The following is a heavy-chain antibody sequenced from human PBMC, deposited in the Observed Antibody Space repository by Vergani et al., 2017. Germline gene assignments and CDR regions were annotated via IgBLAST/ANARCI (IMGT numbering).Heavy chain of an antibody. CDR3: ARDKDRLGWLQKPVDY. J-gene: IGHJ4*02. V-gene: IGHV3-21*01. CDR1: GFTFSSYS. D-gene: IGHD5-24*01. Sequence: EVQLVESGGGLVKPGGSLRLSCAASGFTFSSYSMNWVRQAPGKGLEWVSSISSSSSYIYYADSVKGRFTISRDNAKNSLYLQMNSLRAEDTAVYYCARDKDRLGWLQKPVDYLGQGTLVTVSS. CDR2: ISSSSSYI.